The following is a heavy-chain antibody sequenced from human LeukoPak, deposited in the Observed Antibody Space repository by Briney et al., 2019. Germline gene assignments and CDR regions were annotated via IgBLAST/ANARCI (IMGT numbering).Heavy chain of an antibody. D-gene: IGHD2-2*01. Sequence: ASVKVSCKASGGTFSSYTISWLRQAPGQGLEWRGGIIPIFGTANYAQKFQGRVTITADESTSTAYMELSSLRSEDTAVYYCAKGGRVSAALYCSSTSCAYNWFDPWGQGTLVTVSS. J-gene: IGHJ5*02. CDR2: IIPIFGTA. CDR3: AKGGRVSAALYCSSTSCAYNWFDP. V-gene: IGHV1-69*13. CDR1: GGTFSSYT.